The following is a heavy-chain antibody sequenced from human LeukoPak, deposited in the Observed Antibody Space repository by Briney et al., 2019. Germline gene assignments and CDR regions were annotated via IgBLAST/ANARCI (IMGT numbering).Heavy chain of an antibody. Sequence: PGGSLRLSCAASGFTFNNYNMKWVRQAPGKGLEWVSFISSSSSYIYYADSLKGRFTISRDNAKNSLYLQMNSLRAEDTAVYYCARLTTVTTFRIPVLSAFDIWGQGTMVTVSS. D-gene: IGHD4-17*01. CDR1: GFTFNNYN. CDR3: ARLTTVTTFRIPVLSAFDI. V-gene: IGHV3-21*01. CDR2: ISSSSSYI. J-gene: IGHJ3*02.